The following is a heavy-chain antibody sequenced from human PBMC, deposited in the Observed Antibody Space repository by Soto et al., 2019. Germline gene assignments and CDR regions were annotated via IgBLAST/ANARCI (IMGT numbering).Heavy chain of an antibody. D-gene: IGHD2-21*01. CDR2: ITSSSAYL. V-gene: IGHV3-21*06. CDR1: GFIFRSYS. CDR3: TGVIPRTSFDL. Sequence: PGGSLRLSCAALGFIFRSYSMAWVRQAPGKGLEWLSYITSSSAYLYYADSVRGRFTISRDNAQNSVYLHVNNLRAEDTAVYYCTGVIPRTSFDLWGQGTLVTVSS. J-gene: IGHJ4*02.